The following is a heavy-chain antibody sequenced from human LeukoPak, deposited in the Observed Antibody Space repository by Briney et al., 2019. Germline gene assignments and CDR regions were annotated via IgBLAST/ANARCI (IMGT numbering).Heavy chain of an antibody. D-gene: IGHD1-26*01. Sequence: PSETLSLTCTVSGGSISSSSYYWGWIRQPPGKGLEWIGSIYYSGSTYYNPSLKSRVTISVDTSKNQFSLKLSSVTAADTAVYYCARHGAVVGAKPDYWGQGTLVTVS. V-gene: IGHV4-39*01. CDR1: GGSISSSSYY. CDR2: IYYSGST. CDR3: ARHGAVVGAKPDY. J-gene: IGHJ4*02.